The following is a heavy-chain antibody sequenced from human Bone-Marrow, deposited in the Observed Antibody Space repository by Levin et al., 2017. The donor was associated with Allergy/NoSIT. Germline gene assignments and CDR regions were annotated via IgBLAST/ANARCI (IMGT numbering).Heavy chain of an antibody. Sequence: PSETLSLTCTVSGGSIFSYFWSWIRQPPGKGLEWIGYVYYNGSARYNPSLKSRVTISVDTSKNQFSLNVISVTAADTAVYYCAGRTNSVFVYWGQGTLVSVSS. V-gene: IGHV4-59*01. J-gene: IGHJ4*02. D-gene: IGHD1-1*01. CDR1: GGSIFSYF. CDR2: VYYNGSA. CDR3: AGRTNSVFVY.